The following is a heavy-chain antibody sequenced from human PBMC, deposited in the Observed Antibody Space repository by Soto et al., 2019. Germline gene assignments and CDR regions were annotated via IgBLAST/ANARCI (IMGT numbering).Heavy chain of an antibody. Sequence: QGRLVQSGPEVKRPGASVRVSCMASGYTVTNYRLTWVRQAPGAALAWMGGINPFSGNTDYGQQFQGRLTMTTDTSTSTDYMELRSLRSDDTAVYYCARDVGEFCSSTTCYGGDYWGQGTLVTVSS. J-gene: IGHJ4*02. CDR1: GYTVTNYR. CDR2: INPFSGNT. V-gene: IGHV1-18*01. D-gene: IGHD2-2*01. CDR3: ARDVGEFCSSTTCYGGDY.